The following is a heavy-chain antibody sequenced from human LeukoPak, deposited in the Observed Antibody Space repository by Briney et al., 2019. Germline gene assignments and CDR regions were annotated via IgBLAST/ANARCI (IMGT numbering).Heavy chain of an antibody. D-gene: IGHD1-7*01. V-gene: IGHV4-59*08. CDR1: GFTISSYY. Sequence: PSETLSLTCTVSGFTISSYYWSWIRQPPGKGLEWIGYINYTGNTNYNPSLMGRVTISLETSKNHFFLKLTSVTSADTAVYYCARLANYVPVYWGEGTVVIVS. CDR3: ARLANYVPVY. CDR2: INYTGNT. J-gene: IGHJ4*02.